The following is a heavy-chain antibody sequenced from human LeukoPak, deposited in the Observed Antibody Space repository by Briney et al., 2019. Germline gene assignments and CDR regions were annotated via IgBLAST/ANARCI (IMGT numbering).Heavy chain of an antibody. CDR3: ARGKAAAGYSYGPDY. J-gene: IGHJ4*02. CDR1: GFTFTDYY. Sequence: GGSLRLSCAPSGFTFTDYYMSWIPQAPGKGLGWVSYISNSSNDTNYAVPVKARFTISRDNAKNSLYLQMNSLRAEDTAVYYCARGKAAAGYSYGPDYWGQGTLVTVSS. CDR2: ISNSSNDT. D-gene: IGHD5-18*01. V-gene: IGHV3-11*06.